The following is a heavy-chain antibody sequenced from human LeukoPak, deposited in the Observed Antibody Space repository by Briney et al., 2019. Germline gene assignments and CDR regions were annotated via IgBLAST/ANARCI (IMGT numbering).Heavy chain of an antibody. D-gene: IGHD3-22*01. CDR2: ISYSGST. Sequence: SETLSLTCTVSGGSISSSSYYWAWIRQPPGKGLEWIGSISYSGSTYYNPSLKSRVTISVDTSKNQFSLNLSSVTAADTAVYYCARVTGYMIEDYFDYWGQGTLVTVSS. CDR3: ARVTGYMIEDYFDY. V-gene: IGHV4-39*01. J-gene: IGHJ4*02. CDR1: GGSISSSSYY.